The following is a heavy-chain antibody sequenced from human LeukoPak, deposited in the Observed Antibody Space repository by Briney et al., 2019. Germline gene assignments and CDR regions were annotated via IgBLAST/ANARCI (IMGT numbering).Heavy chain of an antibody. CDR2: TYHGGRS. D-gene: IGHD3-10*01. CDR3: ARDGFGSGTYYYGSGMDV. J-gene: IGHJ6*02. V-gene: IGHV4-4*02. CDR1: GGSISRSNW. Sequence: SETLSLTCGVSGGSISRSNWWSWVRQPPGKGLEWIGETYHGGRSNYNPSLKSRVIISIDKSKNQFSLTVNSVTAADTAVYYCARDGFGSGTYYYGSGMDVWGQGITVIVSS.